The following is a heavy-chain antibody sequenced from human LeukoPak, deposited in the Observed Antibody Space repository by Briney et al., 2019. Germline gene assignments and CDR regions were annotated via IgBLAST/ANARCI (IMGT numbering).Heavy chain of an antibody. D-gene: IGHD6-19*01. J-gene: IGHJ4*02. CDR3: ARAAAVTGQFDF. CDR2: IYHAGST. V-gene: IGHV4-4*02. CDR1: GASSSSSNW. Sequence: PSETLSLTCTVSGASSSSSNWWTWVRQPPGEALEWIGEIYHAGSTKYNPSLKSRLTISVDKSSNSFSLSLTSVTAADTAFYYCARAAAVTGQFDFWGQGTLVTVSS.